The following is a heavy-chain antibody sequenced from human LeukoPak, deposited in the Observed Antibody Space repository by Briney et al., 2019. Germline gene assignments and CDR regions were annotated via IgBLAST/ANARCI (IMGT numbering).Heavy chain of an antibody. CDR1: GFTFSSYE. CDR2: ISSSGSTI. CDR3: ARERAVVRYFDY. D-gene: IGHD4-23*01. V-gene: IGHV3-48*03. J-gene: IGHJ4*02. Sequence: PGESLRLSCAASGFTFSSYEMNWVRQAPGKGLEWVSYISSSGSTIYYADSVKGRFTISRDNAKNSLYLQMNSLRAEDTAVYYCARERAVVRYFDYWGQGTLVTVSS.